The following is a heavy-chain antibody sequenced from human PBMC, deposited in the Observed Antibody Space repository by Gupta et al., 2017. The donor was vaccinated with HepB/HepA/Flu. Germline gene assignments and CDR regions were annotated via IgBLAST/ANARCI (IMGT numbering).Heavy chain of an antibody. Sequence: EVQLLESGGGLVQPGGSLRPSCAASGFTFSRHAMSWVRQGPGKGLEWVSAISGSGSSTKYADSVKGRFTISRDNSKNTLYLQMSSLKAEDTAVYYCAKTEPIYDFWSGYYSTIDYWGQGTLVTVSS. J-gene: IGHJ4*02. CDR3: AKTEPIYDFWSGYYSTIDY. CDR2: ISGSGSST. CDR1: GFTFSRHA. D-gene: IGHD3-3*01. V-gene: IGHV3-23*01.